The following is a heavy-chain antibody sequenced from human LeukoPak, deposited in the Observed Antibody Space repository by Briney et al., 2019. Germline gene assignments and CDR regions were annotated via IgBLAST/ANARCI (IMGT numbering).Heavy chain of an antibody. J-gene: IGHJ4*02. D-gene: IGHD3-10*01. CDR3: ARYSGIYSHGY. Sequence: SETLSLTCTVSGGSFTSFYWSWIRQPAGKGLEWIGRFFSSGNTNYNPSFKSRASISVDKSKNQFSLKLTSVTAADTAVYYCARYSGIYSHGYWGQGTLVSVSS. CDR2: FFSSGNT. V-gene: IGHV4-4*07. CDR1: GGSFTSFY.